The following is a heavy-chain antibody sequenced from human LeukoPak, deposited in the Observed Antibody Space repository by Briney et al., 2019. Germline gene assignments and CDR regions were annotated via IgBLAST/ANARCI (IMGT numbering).Heavy chain of an antibody. CDR3: ARTFKGSGSYNMDV. J-gene: IGHJ6*03. V-gene: IGHV4-4*07. CDR1: GGSISSYY. D-gene: IGHD3-10*01. Sequence: SETLSLTCTVSGGSISSYYWSWIRQPAGKGLEWIGRIYTSGSTNYNPSLKSRVTMSVDTSKNQFSLKLSSVTAADTAVYYCARTFKGSGSYNMDVWGKGTTVTISS. CDR2: IYTSGST.